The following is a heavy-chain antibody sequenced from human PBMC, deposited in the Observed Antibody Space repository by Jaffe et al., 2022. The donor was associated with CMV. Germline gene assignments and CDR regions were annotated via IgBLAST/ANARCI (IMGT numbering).Heavy chain of an antibody. J-gene: IGHJ4*02. CDR1: GFTFSRYW. V-gene: IGHV3-74*03. CDR3: ARGATAGAGTSFGD. D-gene: IGHD6-13*01. CDR2: IKIDGSTT. Sequence: EVQLVESGGGLVQPGGSLRLSCAASGFTFSRYWMHWVRHAPGKGLVWVSRIKIDGSTTTYADSVKGRFTISRDNAKNTLYLQMDSLRVDDTAVYYCARGATAGAGTSFGDWGQGTLVTVSS.